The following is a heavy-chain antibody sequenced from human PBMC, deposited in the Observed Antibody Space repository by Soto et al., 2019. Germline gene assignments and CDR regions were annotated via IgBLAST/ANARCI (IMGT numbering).Heavy chain of an antibody. V-gene: IGHV1-18*01. CDR2: ISAYNGNT. J-gene: IGHJ5*02. CDR3: ARGGLSTVTTNGWFDP. Sequence: ASVKVSCKASGYTFTSYGISWVRQAPGQGLEWMGWISAYNGNTNYAQKLQGRVTMTTDTSTSTAYMELRSLRSDDTAVYYCARGGLSTVTTNGWFDPWGQGTLVTVSS. CDR1: GYTFTSYG. D-gene: IGHD4-17*01.